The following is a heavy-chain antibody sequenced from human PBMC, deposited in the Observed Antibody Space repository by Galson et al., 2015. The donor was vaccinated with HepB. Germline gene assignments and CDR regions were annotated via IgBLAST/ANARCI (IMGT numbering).Heavy chain of an antibody. V-gene: IGHV3-48*01. Sequence: SLRLSCAASGFTFSSYSMNWVRQAPGKGLEWVSYISSSSSTIYYADSVKGRFTISRDNAKNSLYLQMNSLRAEDTAVYYCARDQKTLPDVWGQGTTVTVSS. J-gene: IGHJ6*02. CDR3: ARDQKTLPDV. CDR2: ISSSSSTI. CDR1: GFTFSSYS.